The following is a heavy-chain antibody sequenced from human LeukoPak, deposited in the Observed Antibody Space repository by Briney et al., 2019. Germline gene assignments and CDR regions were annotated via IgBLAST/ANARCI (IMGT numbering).Heavy chain of an antibody. Sequence: SETLSLTCAVYGGSFSGYYWSWIRQPPGKGLEWIWEINHSGSTNYNPSLKSRVTISVDTSKSQFSLKLSSVTAADTAVYYCAWFGDHRPARYYYYGMDVWGQGTTVTVSS. CDR1: GGSFSGYY. V-gene: IGHV4-34*01. J-gene: IGHJ6*02. CDR2: INHSGST. D-gene: IGHD3-10*01. CDR3: AWFGDHRPARYYYYGMDV.